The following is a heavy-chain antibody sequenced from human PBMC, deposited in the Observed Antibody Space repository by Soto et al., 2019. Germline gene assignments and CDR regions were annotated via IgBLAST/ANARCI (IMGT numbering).Heavy chain of an antibody. D-gene: IGHD3-22*01. CDR1: GDSFSNHY. Sequence: SETLSPTSTISGDSFSNHYWTWIRQSPGKGLEWIGYIFHSGITDYNPSVKSRVTISIDKSRNLFSLNLTSVTAADTAVYYCARDRYFYDSRGYYRTLDSWGQGTLVTVSS. V-gene: IGHV4-59*11. CDR3: ARDRYFYDSRGYYRTLDS. J-gene: IGHJ5*01. CDR2: IFHSGIT.